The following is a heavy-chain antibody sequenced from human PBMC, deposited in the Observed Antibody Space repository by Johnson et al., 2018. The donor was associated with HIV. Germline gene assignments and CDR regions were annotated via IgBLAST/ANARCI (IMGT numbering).Heavy chain of an antibody. CDR2: INWNGDST. CDR1: GFTFGDYA. J-gene: IGHJ3*02. CDR3: ARLAAYDAFDI. Sequence: VLLVESGGGLVQPGRSLRLSCTASGFTFGDYAMHWVRQAPGKGLEWVSGINWNGDSTGYADSVKGRFTISRDNAKNSLYLQMNSLRAEDTALYYCARLAAYDAFDIWGQGTMVTVSS. D-gene: IGHD6-25*01. V-gene: IGHV3-20*04.